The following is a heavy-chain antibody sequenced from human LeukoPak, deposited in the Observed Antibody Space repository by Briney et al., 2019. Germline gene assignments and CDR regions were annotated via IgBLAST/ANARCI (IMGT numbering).Heavy chain of an antibody. CDR3: ARTGYSSSWYDTDY. CDR1: GYTFTSYG. V-gene: IGHV1-18*01. CDR2: ISAYNGNT. J-gene: IGHJ4*02. Sequence: ASVKVSCKASGYTFTSYGIGWVRQAPGQGLEWMGWISAYNGNTNYAQKLQGRVTMTTDTSTSTAYMELRSLRSDDTAVYYCARTGYSSSWYDTDYWGQGTLVTVSS. D-gene: IGHD6-13*01.